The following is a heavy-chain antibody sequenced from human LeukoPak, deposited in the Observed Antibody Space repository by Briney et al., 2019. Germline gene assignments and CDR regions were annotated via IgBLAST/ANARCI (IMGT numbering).Heavy chain of an antibody. CDR3: ARMGYYYGSGSCAAPIDY. Sequence: SQTLSLTCAISGDSVSSNSAAWNWIRQSPSRGLEWLGRTYYRSKWYNDYAVSVKSRITINPDTSKNQFSLQLNSVTPEDTAVYYCARMGYYYGSGSCAAPIDYWAREPWSPSPQ. CDR1: GDSVSSNSAA. CDR2: TYYRSKWYN. D-gene: IGHD3-10*01. J-gene: IGHJ4*02. V-gene: IGHV6-1*01.